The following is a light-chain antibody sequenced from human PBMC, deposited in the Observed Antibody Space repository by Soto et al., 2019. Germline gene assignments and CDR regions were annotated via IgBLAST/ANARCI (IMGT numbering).Light chain of an antibody. CDR1: SANIGNNY. CDR3: VSWDDSLSGLV. V-gene: IGLV1-47*02. CDR2: SNN. Sequence: QSVLTQPPSASVTPGQRVTISCSGRSANIGNNYVCWYQQLPGTAPKLLIYSNNQRPSGVPDRFSGSKSGTSASLAISGLRSEDGADYYCVSWDDSLSGLVFGTGTKVTVL. J-gene: IGLJ1*01.